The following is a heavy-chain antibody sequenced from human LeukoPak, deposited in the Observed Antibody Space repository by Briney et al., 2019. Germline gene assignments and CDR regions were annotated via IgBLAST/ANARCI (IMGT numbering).Heavy chain of an antibody. CDR1: GGSFNNWC. D-gene: IGHD3-10*01. CDR3: ARGRITMIRGGARDTTFYMDV. CDR2: VNHSGST. J-gene: IGHJ6*03. V-gene: IGHV4-34*01. Sequence: PSETLSLTCAVYGGSFNNWCWSWIRQSPGKGLEWIGEVNHSGSTNYNPSLKSRVSILADMSKNQFSLKLNSVTAADTAVYYCARGRITMIRGGARDTTFYMDVWGKGTTVTISS.